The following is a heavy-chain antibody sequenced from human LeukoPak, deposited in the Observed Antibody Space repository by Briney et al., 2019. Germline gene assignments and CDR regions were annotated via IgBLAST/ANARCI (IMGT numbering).Heavy chain of an antibody. CDR3: ARSLIMDI. D-gene: IGHD3-16*01. V-gene: IGHV3-53*01. CDR2: IYTGGST. J-gene: IGHJ6*02. CDR1: GFAVSGNY. Sequence: GGSLRLSCAASGFAVSGNYMSRVRQAPGKGLEWVSVIYTGGSTYYAESVKGRFTISRVISKNTLYLQMNSLRAEDTAVYYCARSLIMDIWGRGTTVTVSS.